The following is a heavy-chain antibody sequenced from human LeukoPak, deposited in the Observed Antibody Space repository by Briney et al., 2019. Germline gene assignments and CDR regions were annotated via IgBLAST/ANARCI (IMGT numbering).Heavy chain of an antibody. CDR1: GYTFTSYA. CDR2: INAGNGNT. D-gene: IGHD4-11*01. V-gene: IGHV1-3*03. CDR3: ARGGRLPRKYYFDY. J-gene: IGHJ4*02. Sequence: ASVKVSCKASGYTFTSYAMHWVRQAPGQRLEWMGWINAGNGNTKYSQEFQGRVTITRDTSASTAYMELSSLRSEDTAVYYCARGGRLPRKYYFDYWGQGTLVTVSS.